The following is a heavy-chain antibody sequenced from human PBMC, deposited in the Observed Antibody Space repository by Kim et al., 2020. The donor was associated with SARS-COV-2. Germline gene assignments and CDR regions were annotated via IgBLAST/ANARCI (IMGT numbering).Heavy chain of an antibody. D-gene: IGHD1-1*01. CDR2: GDT. CDR3: ARENRNGFDF. J-gene: IGHJ4*02. V-gene: IGHV1-2*05. Sequence: GDTDYAQKFQGRVTMTRETSMSTVYMEMSRLKSDDTVVYYCARENRNGFDFWGQGTFVTVSS.